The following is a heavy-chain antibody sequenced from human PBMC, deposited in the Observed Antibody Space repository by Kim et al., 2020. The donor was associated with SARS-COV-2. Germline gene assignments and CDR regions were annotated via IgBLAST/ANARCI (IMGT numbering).Heavy chain of an antibody. CDR2: ST. CDR3: ARPYTSGTYDN. Sequence: STYSSPSLKSRVAISVDTSKNQFSLKLTSVAAADTAVYYCARPYTSGTYDNWGQGTLVIVSS. V-gene: IGHV4-39*01. J-gene: IGHJ4*02. D-gene: IGHD6-19*01.